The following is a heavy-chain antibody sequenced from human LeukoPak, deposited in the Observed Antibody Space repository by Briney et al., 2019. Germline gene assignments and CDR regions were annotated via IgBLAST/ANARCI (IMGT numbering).Heavy chain of an antibody. CDR1: GFTFSSYS. Sequence: PGGSLRLSCAASGFTFSSYSMNWVRQAPGKGLEWVSSISSSSSYIYYADSVKGRFTISRDNAKNSLYLRMNSLRAEDTAVYYCARSLRLGELSFSYWGQGTLVTVSS. D-gene: IGHD3-16*02. CDR2: ISSSSSYI. CDR3: ARSLRLGELSFSY. J-gene: IGHJ4*02. V-gene: IGHV3-21*01.